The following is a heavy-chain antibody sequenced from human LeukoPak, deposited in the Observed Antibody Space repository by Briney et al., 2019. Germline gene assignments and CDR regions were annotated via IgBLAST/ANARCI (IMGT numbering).Heavy chain of an antibody. CDR3: AREGYEDAFDI. CDR1: GFTGFTFSDYY. Sequence: GGSLRLSCAASGFTGFTFSDYYMSWVRQAPGKGLEWVASMNQDGNVKYYVDSVKGRFTISRDNGKNSLYLQMNGLRAEDTAVYYCAREGYEDAFDIWGQGTMVTVSS. J-gene: IGHJ3*02. V-gene: IGHV3-7*01. D-gene: IGHD3-3*01. CDR2: MNQDGNVK.